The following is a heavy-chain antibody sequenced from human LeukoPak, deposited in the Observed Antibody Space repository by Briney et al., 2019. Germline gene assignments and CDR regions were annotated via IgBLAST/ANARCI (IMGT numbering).Heavy chain of an antibody. CDR3: ARTIYYDFWSGQLRDAFDI. Sequence: SETLSLTCTVSGGSISSGGYYWSWIRQHPGKGLEWIGYIYYSGSTYYNPSLKSRVTISVDTSKNQFSLKLSSVTAADTAVYYCARTIYYDFWSGQLRDAFDIWGQETMVTVSS. CDR2: IYYSGST. CDR1: GGSISSGGYY. J-gene: IGHJ3*02. D-gene: IGHD3-3*01. V-gene: IGHV4-31*03.